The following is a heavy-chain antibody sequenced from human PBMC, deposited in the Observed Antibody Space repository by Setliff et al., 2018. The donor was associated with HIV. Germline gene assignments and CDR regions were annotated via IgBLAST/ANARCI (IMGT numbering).Heavy chain of an antibody. V-gene: IGHV3-74*03. Sequence: ESLSLSCTASVFTFRNFAITWVRQAPGKGLAWVSRINEDGSITTYADSVEGRFTISRDNAKNTVYLQMNSLRAEETAVYYCAAILQGWGQGTLVTVSS. J-gene: IGHJ4*02. CDR1: VFTFRNFA. CDR2: INEDGSIT. CDR3: AAILQG.